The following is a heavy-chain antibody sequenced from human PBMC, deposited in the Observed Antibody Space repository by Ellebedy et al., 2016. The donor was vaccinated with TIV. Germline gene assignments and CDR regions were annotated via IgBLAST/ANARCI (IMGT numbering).Heavy chain of an antibody. CDR3: AKDNTLYYDSSVYSDY. J-gene: IGHJ4*02. CDR1: GFTVSSNY. Sequence: GESLKISCAASGFTVSSNYMSWVRQAPGKGLEWISYISSGGASTYNADSVKGRFTISRDNAKNSLYLQMNSLRAEDTALYYCAKDNTLYYDSSVYSDYWGQGTLVTVSS. V-gene: IGHV3-11*01. D-gene: IGHD3-22*01. CDR2: ISSGGAST.